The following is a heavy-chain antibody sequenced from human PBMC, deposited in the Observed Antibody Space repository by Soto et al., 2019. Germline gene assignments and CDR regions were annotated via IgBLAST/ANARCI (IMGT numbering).Heavy chain of an antibody. D-gene: IGHD3-22*01. V-gene: IGHV4-30-2*01. CDR2: IYQSGST. CDR3: ARELLFYDSDGFSWDDAFDI. J-gene: IGHJ3*02. CDR1: GGSLSSSAYS. Sequence: TLRLTYAVSGGSLSSSAYSGCWIRQPPGKGLEWIGFIYQSGSTYYNPSLKSRVTMSLDRPKNQFSLKLSSVTAADTAVYYCARELLFYDSDGFSWDDAFDIWGQGTMVT.